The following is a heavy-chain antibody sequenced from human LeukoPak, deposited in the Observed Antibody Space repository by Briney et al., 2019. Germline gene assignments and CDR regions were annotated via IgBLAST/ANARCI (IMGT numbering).Heavy chain of an antibody. J-gene: IGHJ3*02. CDR3: ARRYGSDAFDI. D-gene: IGHD3-10*01. CDR2: IYYSGSP. CDR1: SYSISSGYY. Sequence: SETLSLTCVVSSYSISSGYYWGWIRQPPGKGLEWIGSIYYSGSPYYNPSLKSRVTISVDTSKNQFSLKLSSVTAADTAVYYCARRYGSDAFDIWGQGTMVTVSS. V-gene: IGHV4-38-2*01.